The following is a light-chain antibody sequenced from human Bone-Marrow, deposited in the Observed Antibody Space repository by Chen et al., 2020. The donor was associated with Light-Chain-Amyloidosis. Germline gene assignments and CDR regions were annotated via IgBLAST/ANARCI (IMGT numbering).Light chain of an antibody. V-gene: IGLV1-40*01. CDR3: QSYDSSLSGVV. CDR2: GDT. J-gene: IGLJ2*01. CDR1: SSNIGAGYD. Sequence: QSVLTQSPSVSGAPGQRVIISCSGSSSNIGAGYDVHWYQHIPGTAPKLLLYGDTNRPSGVPDRFSGFKSCTSAYLAIAGLQAEDEAHYFCQSYDSSLSGVVFGGGAKLTVL.